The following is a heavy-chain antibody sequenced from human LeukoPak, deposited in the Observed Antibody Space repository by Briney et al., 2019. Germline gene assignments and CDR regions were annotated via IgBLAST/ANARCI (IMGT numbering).Heavy chain of an antibody. V-gene: IGHV3-53*01. CDR2: IYSGGST. J-gene: IGHJ4*02. CDR3: AKGLAQLWFY. D-gene: IGHD5-18*01. Sequence: GGSLRLSCAASGFTVSSSYMSWVRQAPGKGLEWVSLIYSGGSTYYADSVKGRFTISRDNSKNTLYLQMISLRAEDTAVYYCAKGLAQLWFYWGQGTLVTVSS. CDR1: GFTVSSSY.